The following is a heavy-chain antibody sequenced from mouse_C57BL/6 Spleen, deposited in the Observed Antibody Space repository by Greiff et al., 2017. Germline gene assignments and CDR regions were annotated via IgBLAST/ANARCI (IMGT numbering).Heavy chain of an antibody. CDR3: KRGDYYGSSSFAY. CDR2: IYPGNSDT. J-gene: IGHJ3*01. Sequence: VQLKQSGTVLARPGASVKMSCKTSGYTFTSYWMHWVKQRPGQGLEWIGAIYPGNSDTSYNQKFKGKAKLTAVTSAITAYMELSSLTNEDSAVYYCKRGDYYGSSSFAYWGQGTLVTVSA. V-gene: IGHV1-5*01. CDR1: GYTFTSYW. D-gene: IGHD1-1*01.